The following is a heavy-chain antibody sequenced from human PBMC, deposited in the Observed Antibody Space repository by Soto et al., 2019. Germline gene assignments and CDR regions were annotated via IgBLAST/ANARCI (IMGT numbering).Heavy chain of an antibody. CDR2: IHYSGRT. Sequence: ASETLSLTCSVPNGSISGFYWTWIRQPPGKILEWIGYIHYSGRTDYNPSLTSRATMSVDTSKNQFSLNLKSITAADTAVYYCVRVGVGIGNHFDSWGRGPLVTVSS. CDR1: NGSISGFY. J-gene: IGHJ4*02. CDR3: VRVGVGIGNHFDS. V-gene: IGHV4-59*12. D-gene: IGHD1-26*01.